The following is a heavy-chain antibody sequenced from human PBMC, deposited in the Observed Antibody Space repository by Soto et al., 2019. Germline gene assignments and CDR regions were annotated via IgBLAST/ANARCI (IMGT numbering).Heavy chain of an antibody. J-gene: IGHJ6*02. CDR1: GGSISSYY. CDR3: AARPYYYYGLDV. Sequence: SETLSLTCTVSGGSISSYYWSWIRQPPGKAPEWIGYVYHNGNAYPKPSLKSRVTISLDGAKNQFSLRMTSVTAADTGLYYCAARPYYYYGLDVWGQGTTVTVSS. CDR2: VYHNGNA. V-gene: IGHV4-59*03. D-gene: IGHD3-10*01.